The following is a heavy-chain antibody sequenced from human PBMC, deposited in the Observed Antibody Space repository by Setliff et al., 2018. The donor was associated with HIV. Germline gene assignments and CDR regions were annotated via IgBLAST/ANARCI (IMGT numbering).Heavy chain of an antibody. CDR3: ARARSDWYNVRPYYFDL. J-gene: IGHJ4*02. Sequence: SETLSLTCTVSGGSISIHYWSWIRLPPGKGLEWIGTTYYDGSTIYNPSLNSRVTMSVDTSKNQFSLTLSSVTAADTAVYYCARARSDWYNVRPYYFDLWGQGTPVTVSS. CDR2: TYYDGST. CDR1: GGSISIHY. D-gene: IGHD6-19*01. V-gene: IGHV4-59*08.